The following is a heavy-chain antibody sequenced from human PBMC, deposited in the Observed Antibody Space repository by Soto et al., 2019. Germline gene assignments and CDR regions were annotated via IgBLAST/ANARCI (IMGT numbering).Heavy chain of an antibody. CDR3: AKTKDYGPEAFRYYYYGMDV. J-gene: IGHJ6*02. Sequence: GGSLRLSCAASGFTFSSYGMHWVRQAPGKGLEWVEVISYDESNKYYAVSVKGRFTISRDNSKNTLYLQMNSLRAEDTAVYYCAKTKDYGPEAFRYYYYGMDVWGQGTTVTVSS. V-gene: IGHV3-30*18. CDR2: ISYDESNK. CDR1: GFTFSSYG. D-gene: IGHD3-16*01.